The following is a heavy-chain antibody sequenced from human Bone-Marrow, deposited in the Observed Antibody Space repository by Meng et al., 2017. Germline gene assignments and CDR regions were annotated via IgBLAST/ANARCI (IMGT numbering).Heavy chain of an antibody. J-gene: IGHJ4*02. CDR1: GGSFSDYY. V-gene: IGHV4-34*01. Sequence: QVHLQRWGAGLLKPSGTLSLTCVVSGGSFSDYYWSWIRQPPGKGLEWIGEINHSGSTNYNPSLESRATISVGTSQNNLSLKLSSVTAADSAVYYCARGPTTMAHDFDYWGQGTLVTVSS. D-gene: IGHD4-11*01. CDR3: ARGPTTMAHDFDY. CDR2: INHSGST.